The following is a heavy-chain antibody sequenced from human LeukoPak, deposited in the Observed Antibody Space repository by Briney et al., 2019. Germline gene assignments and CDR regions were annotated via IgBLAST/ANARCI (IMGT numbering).Heavy chain of an antibody. V-gene: IGHV3-21*06. D-gene: IGHD3-10*01. CDR2: ISPDGETT. Sequence: GGSLRLSCAASGFTFSSISMNWVRQAPGKGLEWVSSISPDGETTYHADSVKGRFTTSRDNAKSSLYLQMNSLRAEDPPLYYCTRHLPVPSLVRGIIIYGLIDYWGQGALVAVSS. CDR3: TRHLPVPSLVRGIIIYGLIDY. CDR1: GFTFSSIS. J-gene: IGHJ4*02.